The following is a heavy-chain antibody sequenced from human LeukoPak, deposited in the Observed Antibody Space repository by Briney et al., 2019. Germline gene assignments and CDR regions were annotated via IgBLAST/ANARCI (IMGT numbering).Heavy chain of an antibody. CDR1: GYSISSGYY. CDR3: ARAEGVWARGVIEWFDP. Sequence: PSETLSLTCTVSGYSISSGYYWGWIRQPPGKGLEWIGSIYHSGSTYYNPSLKSRVTISVDTSKNQFSLKLSSVTAADTAVYYCARAEGVWARGVIEWFDPWGQGTLVTVSS. J-gene: IGHJ5*02. D-gene: IGHD3-10*01. V-gene: IGHV4-38-2*02. CDR2: IYHSGST.